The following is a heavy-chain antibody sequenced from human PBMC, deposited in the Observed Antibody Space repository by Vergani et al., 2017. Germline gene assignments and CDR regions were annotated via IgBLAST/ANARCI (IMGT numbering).Heavy chain of an antibody. D-gene: IGHD3-10*01. J-gene: IGHJ6*02. CDR2: ISSSSSYI. CDR1: GFTFSSYS. CDR3: ARDRYYRGSGSYPYFYYYGLGV. V-gene: IGHV3-21*01. Sequence: EVQLVESGGGLVKRGGSLRLSCAASGFTFSSYSMNWVRQAPGKGLEWVSSISSSSSYIHYSDSLKGRFTISRDNAKSSLYLQMNSLRAEDTGVYYCARDRYYRGSGSYPYFYYYGLGVWGQGTAVTVSS.